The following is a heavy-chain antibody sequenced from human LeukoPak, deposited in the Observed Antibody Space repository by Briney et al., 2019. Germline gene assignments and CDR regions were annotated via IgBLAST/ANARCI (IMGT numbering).Heavy chain of an antibody. V-gene: IGHV3-64*01. J-gene: IGHJ4*02. D-gene: IGHD6-19*01. CDR3: ARAEQWLAPLVDY. CDR2: ISSNGGST. CDR1: GFTFSSYA. Sequence: GGPLRLSCAASGFTFSSYAMHWVRQAPGKGLEYVSAISSNGGSTYYANSVKGRFTISRDNSKNTLYLQMGSLRAEDMAVYYCARAEQWLAPLVDYWGQGTLVTVSS.